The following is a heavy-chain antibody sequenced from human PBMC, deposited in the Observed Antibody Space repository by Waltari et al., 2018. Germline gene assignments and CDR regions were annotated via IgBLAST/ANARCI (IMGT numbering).Heavy chain of an antibody. J-gene: IGHJ3*02. V-gene: IGHV1-3*01. CDR2: INAGKGNK. CDR1: GYTFTSYA. Sequence: QVQLVQSGAEVKKPGASVKVSCKASGYTFTSYAMHWVRQAPGQRLEWMGWINAGKGNKKYSQKFQGRGTITRDTSASTAYMELSSLRSEDTAVYYCASSAQVGALYDAFDIWGQGTMVTVSS. CDR3: ASSAQVGALYDAFDI. D-gene: IGHD1-26*01.